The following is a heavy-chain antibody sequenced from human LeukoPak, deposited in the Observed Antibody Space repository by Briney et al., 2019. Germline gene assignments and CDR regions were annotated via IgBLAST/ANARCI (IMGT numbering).Heavy chain of an antibody. CDR3: AKEKGSGWGYGMDV. D-gene: IGHD6-19*01. V-gene: IGHV3-30*18. CDR1: GFTFSDYA. CDR2: ISYDGDNK. J-gene: IGHJ6*02. Sequence: PGRSLRLSCAGSGFTFSDYAMHWVRQAPGKGLEWVALISYDGDNKYNAESVKGRFTISRDNSKNTLSLQMYSLRAEDTAVYYCAKEKGSGWGYGMDVWGQGTTVIVSS.